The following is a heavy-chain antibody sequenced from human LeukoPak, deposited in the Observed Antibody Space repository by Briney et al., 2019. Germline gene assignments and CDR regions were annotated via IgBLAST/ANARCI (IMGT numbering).Heavy chain of an antibody. Sequence: ASVKVSCKASGYTFTGYYMHWVRQAPGQGLEWMGIINPSGGSTSYAQKFQGRVTMTRDTSTSTVYMELSSLRSEDTAMYYCARDHGPLNWFDPWGQGTLVTVSS. CDR3: ARDHGPLNWFDP. CDR2: INPSGGST. D-gene: IGHD3/OR15-3a*01. CDR1: GYTFTGYY. J-gene: IGHJ5*02. V-gene: IGHV1-46*01.